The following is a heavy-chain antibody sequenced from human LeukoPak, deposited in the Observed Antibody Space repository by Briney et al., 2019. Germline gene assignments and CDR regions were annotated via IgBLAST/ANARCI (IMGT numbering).Heavy chain of an antibody. CDR1: GGSISSSSYY. J-gene: IGHJ4*02. CDR2: IYYSGST. D-gene: IGHD3-10*01. V-gene: IGHV4-39*01. Sequence: PSETLSLTCTVSGGSISSSSYYWGWIRQPPGKGLEWIGSIYYSGSTYYNPSLKSRVTISVDTSRNQFSLKLSSVTAADTAVYYCARLTLAYGSGSYYKDTRLFDYWGQGTLVTVSS. CDR3: ARLTLAYGSGSYYKDTRLFDY.